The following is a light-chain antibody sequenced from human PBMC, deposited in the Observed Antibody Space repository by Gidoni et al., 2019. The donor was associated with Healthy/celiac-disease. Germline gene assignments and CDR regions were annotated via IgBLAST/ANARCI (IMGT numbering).Light chain of an antibody. CDR2: AAS. V-gene: IGKV1-39*01. Sequence: DIQMTQSPSSLSASVGDRVTITCLASQSISSYLNWYQQKPGKAPKLLIYAASSLQSGVPSRFSGSGYGTDFTLTISSLQPEDFATYYCQQSYSTPITFXGXTKVEIK. CDR3: QQSYSTPIT. J-gene: IGKJ4*01. CDR1: QSISSY.